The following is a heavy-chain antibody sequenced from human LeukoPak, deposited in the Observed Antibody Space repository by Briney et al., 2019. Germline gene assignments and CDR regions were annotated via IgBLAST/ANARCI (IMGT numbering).Heavy chain of an antibody. D-gene: IGHD4-17*01. V-gene: IGHV1-69*05. CDR1: RGTFSSYA. Sequence: GASVKVSCKASRGTFSSYAISWVRQAPGQGLEWMGRIIPIFGTANYAQKFQGRVTITTDESTSTAYMELSSLRSEDTAVYYCARYMTTVTTWFDPWGQGTLVTVSS. CDR3: ARYMTTVTTWFDP. CDR2: IIPIFGTA. J-gene: IGHJ5*02.